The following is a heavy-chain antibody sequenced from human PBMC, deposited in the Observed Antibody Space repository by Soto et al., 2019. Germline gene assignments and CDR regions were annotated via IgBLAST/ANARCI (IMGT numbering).Heavy chain of an antibody. Sequence: SETLSLTCAGYGGSLSGAYWSGFRQPPGKGLEWFGEINHSGSTNYNPSLKSRVTISVDTSKNQFSLKLSSVTAADTAVYYCARALGGYYGSGSYMTYYYYGMDVWGQGTTVTVS. J-gene: IGHJ6*02. V-gene: IGHV4-34*01. CDR1: GGSLSGAY. CDR3: ARALGGYYGSGSYMTYYYYGMDV. D-gene: IGHD3-10*01. CDR2: INHSGST.